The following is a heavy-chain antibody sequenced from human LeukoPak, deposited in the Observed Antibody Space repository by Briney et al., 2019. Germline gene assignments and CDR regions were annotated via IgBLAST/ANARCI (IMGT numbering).Heavy chain of an antibody. CDR3: ARARVSVSASSDY. Sequence: ASVKVSCKASGYTFTGHYMHWVRQAPGQGLEWMGRINPNNGDTNYAQKFQGRVTMTRETSINTAYMELSRLRYDDTAVYYCARARVSVSASSDYWGQGTLVTVSS. J-gene: IGHJ4*02. CDR2: INPNNGDT. D-gene: IGHD6-13*01. V-gene: IGHV1-2*06. CDR1: GYTFTGHY.